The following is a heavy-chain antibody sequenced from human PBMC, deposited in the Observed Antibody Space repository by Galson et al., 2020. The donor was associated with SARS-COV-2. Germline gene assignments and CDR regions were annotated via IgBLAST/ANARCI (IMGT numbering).Heavy chain of an antibody. Sequence: ASVKVSCKASGYTFTGYYMHWVRQAPGQGLEWMGWINPNSGGTNYTQKFQGWVTMTRDTSISTAYMELSRLRSDDTAVYYCARDRRGGCSGGSCYSKGYYYYGMDVWGQGTTVTVSS. J-gene: IGHJ6*02. CDR1: GYTFTGYY. V-gene: IGHV1-2*04. CDR3: ARDRRGGCSGGSCYSKGYYYYGMDV. CDR2: INPNSGGT. D-gene: IGHD2-15*01.